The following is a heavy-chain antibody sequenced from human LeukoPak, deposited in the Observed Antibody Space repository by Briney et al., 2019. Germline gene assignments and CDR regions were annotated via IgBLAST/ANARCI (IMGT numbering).Heavy chain of an antibody. CDR3: AKDPPYYYDSSGYGGDAFDI. Sequence: PGGSLRLSCAASGFTFSSYGMSWVRQAPGKGLEWVSAISGSGGSTYYADSVKGRFTISRDNSKNTLYVQMNSLRAEDTAVYYCAKDPPYYYDSSGYGGDAFDIWGQGTMVTVSS. D-gene: IGHD3-22*01. J-gene: IGHJ3*02. V-gene: IGHV3-23*01. CDR2: ISGSGGST. CDR1: GFTFSSYG.